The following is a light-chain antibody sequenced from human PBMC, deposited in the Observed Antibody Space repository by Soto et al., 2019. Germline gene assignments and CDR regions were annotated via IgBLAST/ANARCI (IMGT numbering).Light chain of an antibody. J-gene: IGKJ5*01. CDR2: GAS. V-gene: IGKV3D-7*01. CDR3: QQYYSYIIT. CDR1: QSVSSSY. Sequence: EIVMTQSPATLSVSPGERGTLSCVASQSVSSSYLAWYQQKHGQAPRIIISGASTRATGTPARFSGSVSGTDVTITISCLKSEDGSTYDCQQYYSYIITFGQGTRLEI.